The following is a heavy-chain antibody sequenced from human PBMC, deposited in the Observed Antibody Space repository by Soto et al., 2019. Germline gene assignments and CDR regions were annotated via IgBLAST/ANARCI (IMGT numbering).Heavy chain of an antibody. CDR3: ARDGPNYYGSGSYSTPFDY. D-gene: IGHD3-10*01. CDR2: ISAYNGNT. CDR1: GYTFTSYG. J-gene: IGHJ4*02. Sequence: QVQLVQSGAEVKKPGASVKVSCKASGYTFTSYGISWVRQAPGQGLEWMGWISAYNGNTNYAQKLQGRVPMTTATSTSTAYMELRSLRSDDTAVYYCARDGPNYYGSGSYSTPFDYWGQGTLVTVSS. V-gene: IGHV1-18*01.